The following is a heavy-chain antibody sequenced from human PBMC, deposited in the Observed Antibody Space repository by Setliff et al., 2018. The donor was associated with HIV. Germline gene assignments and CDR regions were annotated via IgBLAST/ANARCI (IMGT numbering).Heavy chain of an antibody. CDR3: RQGGN. CDR1: GFTFSAYA. CDR2: IGAVGSPT. V-gene: IGHV3-23*01. J-gene: IGHJ4*02. Sequence: PGGSLRLSCSASGFTFSAYAMAWVRQAPGKGLEWVSTIGAVGSPTFYAESVKGRFTISRDNSKNTLFLQMNSLRVEDTAEYYCRQGGNWGQGTLVTVSS.